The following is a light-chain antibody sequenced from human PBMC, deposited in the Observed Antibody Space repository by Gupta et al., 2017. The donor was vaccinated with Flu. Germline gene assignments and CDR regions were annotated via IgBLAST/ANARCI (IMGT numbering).Light chain of an antibody. Sequence: PSTLSASPGDRVTITCRASQSVSRWLAGYQQKPGKAPKLLIYEASTLENGVPSRFSGSGSGTECTLTISSLQPDDFATYYCQHDNNVPWTFGQGTKVEIK. CDR1: QSVSRW. CDR2: EAS. V-gene: IGKV1-5*03. J-gene: IGKJ1*01. CDR3: QHDNNVPWT.